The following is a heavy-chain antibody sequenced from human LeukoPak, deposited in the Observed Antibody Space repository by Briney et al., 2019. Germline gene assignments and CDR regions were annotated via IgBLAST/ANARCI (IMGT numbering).Heavy chain of an antibody. D-gene: IGHD3-22*01. CDR3: ARFSRDYYDTSGRDY. CDR2: ISSSSSYI. V-gene: IGHV3-21*01. J-gene: IGHJ4*02. Sequence: PGGSLRLSCAASGFTFSSYSMNWVRQAPGKGLEWVSSISSSSSYIYYAASVKGRFTISRDNAKNSLYLQMNSLRAEDTAVYYCARFSRDYYDTSGRDYWGQGTLVTVSS. CDR1: GFTFSSYS.